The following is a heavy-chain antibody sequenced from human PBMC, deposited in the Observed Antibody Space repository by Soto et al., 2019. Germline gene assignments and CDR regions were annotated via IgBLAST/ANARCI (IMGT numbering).Heavy chain of an antibody. Sequence: GGSLRLSCAASGFTFSRYGMHWVRQAPGKRLERVAVISYDGSKKNYADSVKGRFTIARDNSKSTLYLQMNSLRAEDTAVYYCANWYYDSSGYYSHDAFDMWGQGTMVTVSS. D-gene: IGHD3-22*01. CDR3: ANWYYDSSGYYSHDAFDM. J-gene: IGHJ3*02. CDR1: GFTFSRYG. CDR2: ISYDGSKK. V-gene: IGHV3-30*18.